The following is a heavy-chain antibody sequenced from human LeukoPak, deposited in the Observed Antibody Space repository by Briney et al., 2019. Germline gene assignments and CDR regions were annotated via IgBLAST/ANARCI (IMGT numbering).Heavy chain of an antibody. D-gene: IGHD2-2*01. CDR1: GFTFSSYS. CDR3: AREDRNQLLN. V-gene: IGHV3-21*01. Sequence: PGGSLRLSCAASGFTFSSYSMNWVRQAPGKGLEWVSSISSSSSYMYYADPVKGRFTISRDNAKNSLYLQMNSLRAEDTAVYYCAREDRNQLLNWGQGTLVTVSS. CDR2: ISSSSSYM. J-gene: IGHJ4*02.